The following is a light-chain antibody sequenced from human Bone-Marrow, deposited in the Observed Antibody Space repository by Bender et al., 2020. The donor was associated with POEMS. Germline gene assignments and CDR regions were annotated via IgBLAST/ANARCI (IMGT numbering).Light chain of an antibody. J-gene: IGLJ3*02. CDR2: DND. CDR1: SFNIGNNF. Sequence: QSVLTQPPSMSAAPGQKVTISCSGSSFNIGNNFVSWYQQLPGTAPKLLIYDNDKRPSGIPDRFSGSKSGTSATLAITGLQSDDEAIYFCVAWDASLNGWVFGGGTKLTVL. V-gene: IGLV1-51*01. CDR3: VAWDASLNGWV.